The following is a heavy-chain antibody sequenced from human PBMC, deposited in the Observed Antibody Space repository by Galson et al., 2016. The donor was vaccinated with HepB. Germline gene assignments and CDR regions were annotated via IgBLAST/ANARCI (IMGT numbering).Heavy chain of an antibody. Sequence: SLRLSCAAAGFTFSNAGMNWARQAPGQGLAWVGRIKNTLHGGTTDYPAPVKGSFTISRDDTKNTLYPQMNSLKTEDTAFYYCTTGFDGFQNWGQGTLVTVSS. J-gene: IGHJ1*01. CDR2: IKNTLHGGTT. V-gene: IGHV3-15*07. CDR1: GFTFSNAG. CDR3: TTGFDGFQN.